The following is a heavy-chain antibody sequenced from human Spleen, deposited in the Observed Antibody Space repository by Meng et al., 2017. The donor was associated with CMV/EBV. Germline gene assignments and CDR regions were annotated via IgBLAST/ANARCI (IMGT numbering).Heavy chain of an antibody. CDR2: INPNSGGT. CDR1: GYMFSNYY. V-gene: IGHV1-2*02. D-gene: IGHD1-7*01. Sequence: NVSCKASGYMFSNYYMHWVRQAPGQGLEWMGWINPNSGGTNYAQKFQGRVTMTRDSSIGTAYMELSRLRSDDTAVYYCARTKNWNSDYWGQGTLVTVSS. J-gene: IGHJ4*02. CDR3: ARTKNWNSDY.